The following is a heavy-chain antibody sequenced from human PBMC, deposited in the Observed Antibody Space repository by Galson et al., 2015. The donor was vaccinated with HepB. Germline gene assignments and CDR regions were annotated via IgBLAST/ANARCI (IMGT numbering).Heavy chain of an antibody. J-gene: IGHJ6*02. V-gene: IGHV3-21*01. CDR3: ARAEVAAAASYYYYGMDV. CDR1: GFTFSSYS. CDR2: ISSSSSYI. Sequence: SLRLSCAASGFTFSSYSMNWVRQAPGKGLEWVSSISSSSSYIYYADSVKGRFTISRDNAKNSLYLQMNSLRAEDTAVYYCARAEVAAAASYYYYGMDVWGQGTTVTVSS. D-gene: IGHD6-13*01.